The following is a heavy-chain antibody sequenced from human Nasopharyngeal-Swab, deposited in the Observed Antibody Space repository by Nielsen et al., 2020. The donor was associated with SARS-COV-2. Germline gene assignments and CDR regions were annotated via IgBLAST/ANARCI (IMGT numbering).Heavy chain of an antibody. V-gene: IGHV4-59*13. D-gene: IGHD3-3*01. CDR3: ARAITTYYDFWSGYYVFDY. J-gene: IGHJ4*02. CDR1: GGSISSYY. CDR2: IYYSGST. Sequence: SETLSLTCTVSGGSISSYYWSWIRQPPGKGLEWIGYIYYSGSTNYNPSLKSRVTISVDTSKNQFSLKLSSVTAADTAVYYCARAITTYYDFWSGYYVFDYWGQGTLVTVSS.